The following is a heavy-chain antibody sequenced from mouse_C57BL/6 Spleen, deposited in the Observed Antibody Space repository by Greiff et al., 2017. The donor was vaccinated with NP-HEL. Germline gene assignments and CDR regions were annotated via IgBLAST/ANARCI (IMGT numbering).Heavy chain of an antibody. CDR1: GYTFTSYT. Sequence: QVQLQQSGAELARPGASVKMSCKASGYTFTSYTMHWVKQRPGQGLEWIGYINPSSGYTKYNQKFKDKATLTADKSSSTAYMQLSSLTSEDSAVYYCARAFYYYGSSYAMDYWGQGTSVTVSS. J-gene: IGHJ4*01. CDR2: INPSSGYT. V-gene: IGHV1-4*01. D-gene: IGHD1-1*01. CDR3: ARAFYYYGSSYAMDY.